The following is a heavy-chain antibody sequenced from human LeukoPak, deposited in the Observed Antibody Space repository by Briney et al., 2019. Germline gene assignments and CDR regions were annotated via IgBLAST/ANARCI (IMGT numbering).Heavy chain of an antibody. J-gene: IGHJ6*03. D-gene: IGHD4-17*01. CDR3: ARVRGDYGEDSYYYYMDV. V-gene: IGHV4-61*02. CDR1: GGSISSGSYS. Sequence: SQTLSLTCTVSGGSISSGSYSWSWIRQPAGKGLEWIGRIYTSGSTNYNPSLKSRVTISVNTSKNQFSLKLSSVPAADTAVYYCARVRGDYGEDSYYYYMDVWGKGTTVTISS. CDR2: IYTSGST.